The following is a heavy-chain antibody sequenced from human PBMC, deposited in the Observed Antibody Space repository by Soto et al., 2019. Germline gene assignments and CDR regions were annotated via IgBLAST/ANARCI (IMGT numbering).Heavy chain of an antibody. CDR3: ARGGNRYSNVASGVGGFDY. CDR1: GASISSSY. J-gene: IGHJ4*02. D-gene: IGHD5-12*01. CDR2: VYHTGST. Sequence: NPSEILSLTCTVSGASISSSYWSWIRQSPGKGLEWIGYVYHTGSTNYNPSLKSRVTISLDTSKSQFSLNLTSLTTADTAVYFCARGGNRYSNVASGVGGFDYWGQGSLVTVSS. V-gene: IGHV4-59*01.